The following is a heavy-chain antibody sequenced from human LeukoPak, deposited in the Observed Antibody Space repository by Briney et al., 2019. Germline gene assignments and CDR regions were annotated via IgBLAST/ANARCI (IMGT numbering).Heavy chain of an antibody. Sequence: TGGSLRLSCAASGFIFSNYWMHWVRQAPGKGVVWVACINSDGRSTIFADSVKGRFTISRDNAKNTLYLQMNSLSGEDTAVYYCARVAGIGTYYYYMDVWGKGTTVTVSS. CDR2: INSDGRST. D-gene: IGHD6-19*01. J-gene: IGHJ6*03. CDR1: GFIFSNYW. V-gene: IGHV3-74*01. CDR3: ARVAGIGTYYYYMDV.